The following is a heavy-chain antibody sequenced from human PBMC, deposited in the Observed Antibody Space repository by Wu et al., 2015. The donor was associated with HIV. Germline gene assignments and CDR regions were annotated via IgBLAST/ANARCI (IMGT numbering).Heavy chain of an antibody. CDR1: GGSFSTYG. D-gene: IGHD3-16*01. Sequence: QVQLVQSGAELKKPGSSVKVSCKVSGGSFSTYGVNWVRQAPGQGLEWMGRIVPIFDTTHYAPKFQGKVMITVDEATTTAYMELSSLTSDDTAIYYCARDLERAHYYYYLMGVWGPRDHGHRLL. CDR3: ARDLERAHYYYYLMGV. CDR2: IVPIFDTT. J-gene: IGHJ6*02. V-gene: IGHV1-69*13.